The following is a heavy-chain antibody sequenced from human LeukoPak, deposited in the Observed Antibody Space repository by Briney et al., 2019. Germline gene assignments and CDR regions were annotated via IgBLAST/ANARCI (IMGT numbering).Heavy chain of an antibody. CDR3: ARGYSSGWTGIDY. D-gene: IGHD6-19*01. Sequence: ASVKVSCKASGYTFTGYYMHWVRQAPGQGLEWMGWINPNSGGTNYAQKFQGWVTMTRDTSISTAYMELSRLRSDDTAVYYCARGYSSGWTGIDYWGQGTLVTVSS. CDR1: GYTFTGYY. J-gene: IGHJ4*02. V-gene: IGHV1-2*04. CDR2: INPNSGGT.